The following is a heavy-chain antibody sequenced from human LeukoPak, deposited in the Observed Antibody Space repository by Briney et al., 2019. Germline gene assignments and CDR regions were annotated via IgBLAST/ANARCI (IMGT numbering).Heavy chain of an antibody. V-gene: IGHV3-30*03. J-gene: IGHJ5*02. Sequence: GGSLRLSCAASGFTFSSYGMHWVRQAPGKGLEWVAVISYDGSNKYYADSVKGRFTISRDNSKNTLYLQMNSLRAEDTAVYYCARERAAAGEGRFDPWGQGTLVTVSS. CDR2: ISYDGSNK. D-gene: IGHD6-13*01. CDR1: GFTFSSYG. CDR3: ARERAAAGEGRFDP.